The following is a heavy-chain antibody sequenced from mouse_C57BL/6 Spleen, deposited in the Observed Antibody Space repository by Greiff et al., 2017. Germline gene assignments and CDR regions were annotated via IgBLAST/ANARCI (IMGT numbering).Heavy chain of an antibody. CDR3: ARVDGPYYFDC. CDR2: ISSGSSTI. Sequence: EVMLVESGGGLVKPGGSLKLSCAASGFTFSDYGMHWVRQAPEKGLEWVAYISSGSSTIYYADPVKGRFTISRDNAKNTLFLQMTSLRSEDTAMYYCARVDGPYYFDCWGKGTTLTVAS. V-gene: IGHV5-17*01. J-gene: IGHJ2*01. D-gene: IGHD1-2*01. CDR1: GFTFSDYG.